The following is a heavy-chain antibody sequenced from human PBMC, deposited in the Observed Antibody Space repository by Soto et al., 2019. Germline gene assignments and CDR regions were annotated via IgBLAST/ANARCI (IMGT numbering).Heavy chain of an antibody. CDR2: IIPIFGTA. D-gene: IGHD3-22*01. V-gene: IGHV1-69*13. CDR1: GGTFSSYA. J-gene: IGHJ4*02. Sequence: SVKVSCKASGGTFSSYAISWVRQAPGQGLEWLGGIIPIFGTADYAQKFQGRVTITADESTSTAYMELSSLRSEDTAVYYCASHYDSSGYYYRRLDYWGQGTLVTVSS. CDR3: ASHYDSSGYYYRRLDY.